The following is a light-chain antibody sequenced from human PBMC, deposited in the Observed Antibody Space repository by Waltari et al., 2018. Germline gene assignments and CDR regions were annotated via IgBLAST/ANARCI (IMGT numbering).Light chain of an antibody. V-gene: IGKV1-17*03. J-gene: IGKJ5*01. CDR1: QDIGNY. CDR2: AVS. CDR3: LQHYTYPHT. Sequence: DIQMTQSPSAMSASVGDRVAITCRASQDIGNYLAWFQQKPGTVPKRLIYAVSSLESGVPSRFSGSDSGTEFTLTINRLQPEDLATYFCLQHYTYPHTFGQGTRLEI.